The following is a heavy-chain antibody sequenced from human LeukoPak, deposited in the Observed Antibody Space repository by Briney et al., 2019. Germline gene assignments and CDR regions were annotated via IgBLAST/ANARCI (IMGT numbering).Heavy chain of an antibody. Sequence: ASVKVSCKASGYTFTGYYMHWVRQAPGQGLEWMGWMNPNSGNTGYAQKFQGRVTMTRNTSISTAYMELSSLRSEDTAVYYCARGNDYGDTTNHYWGQGTLVTVSS. CDR1: GYTFTGYY. CDR3: ARGNDYGDTTNHY. CDR2: MNPNSGNT. D-gene: IGHD4-17*01. J-gene: IGHJ4*02. V-gene: IGHV1-8*02.